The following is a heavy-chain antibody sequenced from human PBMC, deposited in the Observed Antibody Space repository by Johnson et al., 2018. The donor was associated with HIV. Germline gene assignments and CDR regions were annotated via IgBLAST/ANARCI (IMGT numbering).Heavy chain of an antibody. CDR1: GFSFSDHF. CDR2: IRNKPSSYST. Sequence: VQLVESGGGLVQPGGSLRLSCVGSGFSFSDHFMDWVRQAPGKGLEWVGRIRNKPSSYSTEYAASVKGRFTVSRDDSKNSVSLQMSSLKTEDTAVYYCTRDRDGVGVSWGQGTMVTVSS. D-gene: IGHD3-10*01. J-gene: IGHJ3*01. CDR3: TRDRDGVGVS. V-gene: IGHV3-72*01.